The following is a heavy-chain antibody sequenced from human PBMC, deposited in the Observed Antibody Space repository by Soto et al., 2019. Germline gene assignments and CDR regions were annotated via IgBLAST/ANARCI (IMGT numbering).Heavy chain of an antibody. CDR3: AKAPYSSGWYEGYNWFDP. Sequence: PVGSLRLSCAASGFTFSSYAMSWVRQAPGKGLEWVSAISGSGGSTYYADSVKGRFTISRDNSKNTLYLQMNSLRAEDTAVYYCAKAPYSSGWYEGYNWFDPWGQGTLVTVSS. J-gene: IGHJ5*02. CDR2: ISGSGGST. CDR1: GFTFSSYA. D-gene: IGHD6-19*01. V-gene: IGHV3-23*01.